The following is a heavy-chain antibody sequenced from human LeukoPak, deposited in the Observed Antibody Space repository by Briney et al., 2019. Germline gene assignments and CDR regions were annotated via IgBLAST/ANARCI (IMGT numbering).Heavy chain of an antibody. D-gene: IGHD5-12*01. J-gene: IGHJ4*02. CDR1: GFTFSSYA. V-gene: IGHV3-30-3*01. CDR2: ISYDGSSK. Sequence: GRSLRLSCAASGFTFSSYAMHWVRQAPGKGLEWVAVISYDGSSKYYADSVRGRFTISRDNSKNTLYLQMNSLRAEDTAVYYCARDLGSAIGRGYAADYWGQGTLVTVSS. CDR3: ARDLGSAIGRGYAADY.